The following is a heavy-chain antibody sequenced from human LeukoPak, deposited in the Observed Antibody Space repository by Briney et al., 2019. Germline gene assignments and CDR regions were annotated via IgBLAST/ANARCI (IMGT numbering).Heavy chain of an antibody. D-gene: IGHD3-16*01. Sequence: PSETLSLTCTVSGGSISSSSYYWGWIRQPPWKGLEWIGSIYYSGSTYYNPSLKSRVTISVDTSKNQFSLKLSSVTAADTAVYYCARGEDYDYVWGNVVAFDIWGQGTIVTVSS. CDR3: ARGEDYDYVWGNVVAFDI. V-gene: IGHV4-39*07. CDR2: IYYSGST. CDR1: GGSISSSSYY. J-gene: IGHJ3*02.